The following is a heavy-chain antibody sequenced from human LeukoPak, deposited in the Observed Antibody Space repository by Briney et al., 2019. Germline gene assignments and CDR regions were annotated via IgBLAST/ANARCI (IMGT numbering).Heavy chain of an antibody. Sequence: GGSLRLSCAASGFTFDDYGMSWVRQAPGKWLEWVSGINWNGGSTGYADSVKGRFTISRDNAKNSLYLQMNSLRAEDTALYYCARLSSTYSSGWYVYWGQGTLVTVSS. D-gene: IGHD6-19*01. CDR1: GFTFDDYG. V-gene: IGHV3-20*04. CDR2: INWNGGST. CDR3: ARLSSTYSSGWYVY. J-gene: IGHJ4*02.